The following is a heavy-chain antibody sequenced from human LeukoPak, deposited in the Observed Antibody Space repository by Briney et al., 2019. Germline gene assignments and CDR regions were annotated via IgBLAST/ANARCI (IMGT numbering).Heavy chain of an antibody. J-gene: IGHJ4*02. D-gene: IGHD5-12*01. CDR2: INPNSGGT. V-gene: IGHV1-2*02. Sequence: ASVKVSCKASGYTFTGYYIHWVRQAPGQGLEWMGWINPNSGGTNYAQKFQGRVTMTRDTSISTAYMELSRLRSDDTAVYYCASHPLGVPTTYFDYWGQGTLVTVSS. CDR3: ASHPLGVPTTYFDY. CDR1: GYTFTGYY.